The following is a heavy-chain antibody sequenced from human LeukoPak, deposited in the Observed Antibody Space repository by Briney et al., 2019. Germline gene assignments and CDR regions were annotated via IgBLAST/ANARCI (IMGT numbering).Heavy chain of an antibody. CDR2: IYYSGST. Sequence: SESLSLTCAVSGGSIRSGGYSWSWIRQPPGKGLEWIGYIYYSGSTYYNPSLKSRVTISVDTSKNQFSLKLSSVTAADTAVYFCARSRDGYKSLFDYWGQGTLVTVSS. CDR1: GGSIRSGGYS. J-gene: IGHJ4*02. CDR3: ARSRDGYKSLFDY. D-gene: IGHD5-24*01. V-gene: IGHV4-30-4*07.